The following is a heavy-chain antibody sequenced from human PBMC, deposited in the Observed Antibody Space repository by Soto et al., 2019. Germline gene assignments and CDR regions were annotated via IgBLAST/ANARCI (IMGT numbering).Heavy chain of an antibody. CDR2: ISGSGGST. V-gene: IGHV3-23*01. CDR1: GFTFSSYA. D-gene: IGHD1-26*01. J-gene: IGHJ4*02. Sequence: HPGGSLRLSCAASGFTFSSYAMSWVRQAPGKGLEWVSAISGSGGSTYYADSVKGRFTISRDNSKNTLYLQMNSLRAEDTAVYYCAKGVIVSWNYFDYWGQGTLVTVSS. CDR3: AKGVIVSWNYFDY.